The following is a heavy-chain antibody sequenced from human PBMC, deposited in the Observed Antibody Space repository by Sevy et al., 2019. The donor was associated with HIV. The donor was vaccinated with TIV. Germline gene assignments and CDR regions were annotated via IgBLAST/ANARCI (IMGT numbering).Heavy chain of an antibody. D-gene: IGHD3-22*01. CDR1: GFTFSNFE. V-gene: IGHV3-48*03. CDR3: ARATYYYDSSGPYYFDY. Sequence: GESLKISCAASGFTFSNFEMNWVRQAPGKGLEWISYITSSGSTIYYADSVQGRFTISRDNAKNSLFLQMNSLRAEDTAVYYCARATYYYDSSGPYYFDYWGQRTLVTVSS. J-gene: IGHJ4*02. CDR2: ITSSGSTI.